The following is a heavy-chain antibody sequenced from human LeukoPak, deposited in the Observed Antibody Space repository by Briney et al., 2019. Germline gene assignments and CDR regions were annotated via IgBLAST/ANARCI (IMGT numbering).Heavy chain of an antibody. D-gene: IGHD2-2*01. V-gene: IGHV3-7*05. CDR3: ARALASSSTHSSSYYYGMDV. CDR1: GFTFSSYW. CDR2: IKQDGSEK. J-gene: IGHJ6*02. Sequence: GGSQRLSCAASGFTFSSYWMSWVRQAPGKGLEWVANIKQDGSEKYYVDSVKGRFTISRDNAKNSLYLQMNSLRAEDTAVYYCARALASSSTHSSSYYYGMDVWGQGTTVTVSS.